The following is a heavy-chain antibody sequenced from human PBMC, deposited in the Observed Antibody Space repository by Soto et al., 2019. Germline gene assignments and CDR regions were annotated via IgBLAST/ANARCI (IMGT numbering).Heavy chain of an antibody. CDR2: IYYSGST. D-gene: IGHD4-4*01. CDR3: ARDGYTVTPNYYYGMDV. CDR1: GDSISSYY. J-gene: IGHJ6*02. V-gene: IGHV4-59*01. Sequence: PSETLSLTCTVSGDSISSYYWSWIRQPPGKGLEWIGYIYYSGSTNYNPSLKSRVTISVDTSKNQFSLKLSSVTAADTAVYYCARDGYTVTPNYYYGMDVWGQGTTVTVSS.